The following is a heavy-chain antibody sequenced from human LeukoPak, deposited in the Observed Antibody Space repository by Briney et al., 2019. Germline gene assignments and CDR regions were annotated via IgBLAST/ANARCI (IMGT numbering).Heavy chain of an antibody. CDR3: AKDTRITFRGVIAD. CDR1: GFTFSSYA. V-gene: IGHV3-23*01. CDR2: ISGSGGST. Sequence: GSLRLSCAASGFTFSSYAMSWVRPAPGEGLEWVSAISGSGGSTYYADSVKGRYTISRDNSKNTLYLQMNSLRAEDTVVYYCAKDTRITFRGVIADWGQGTLVTVSS. J-gene: IGHJ4*02. D-gene: IGHD3-16*02.